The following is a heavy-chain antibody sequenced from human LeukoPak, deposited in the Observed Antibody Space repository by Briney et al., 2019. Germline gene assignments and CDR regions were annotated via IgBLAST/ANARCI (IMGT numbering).Heavy chain of an antibody. J-gene: IGHJ4*02. Sequence: GASVKVSCKASGGTFSSYAISWVRQAPGQGLEWMGGIIPIFGTANCAQKFQGRVTITADESTSTAYMELSSLRSEDTAVYYCARTAVGGNGYNWDYWGQGTLVTVSS. D-gene: IGHD5-24*01. V-gene: IGHV1-69*13. CDR3: ARTAVGGNGYNWDY. CDR2: IIPIFGTA. CDR1: GGTFSSYA.